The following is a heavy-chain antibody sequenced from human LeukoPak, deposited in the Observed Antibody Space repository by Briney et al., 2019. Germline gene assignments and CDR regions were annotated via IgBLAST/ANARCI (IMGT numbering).Heavy chain of an antibody. CDR3: SRDSLSSCGGDCYSGLDV. V-gene: IGHV3-74*01. CDR2: IKSDGSST. CDR1: GFTFSNYW. D-gene: IGHD2-21*02. J-gene: IGHJ6*02. Sequence: GGSLRLSCAASGFTFSNYWMHWVRQAPGEALMWVSRIKSDGSSTTYADSVKGRVTISRDNAKNPLYLQMNSLRAEDTAVYYCSRDSLSSCGGDCYSGLDVWGQGPTVTVSS.